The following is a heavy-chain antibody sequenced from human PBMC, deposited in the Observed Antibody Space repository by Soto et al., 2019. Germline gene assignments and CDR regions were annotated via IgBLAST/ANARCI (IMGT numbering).Heavy chain of an antibody. J-gene: IGHJ6*02. CDR1: GGSISSGGYY. CDR3: ARENRSLISSNYYYYGMDV. CDR2: IYYSGST. V-gene: IGHV4-31*03. Sequence: PSETLSLTCTVSGGSISSGGYYWSWIRQHPGKGLEWIGYIYYSGSTYYKPSLKSRVTISVDTSKNQFSLKLSSVTAADTAVYYCARENRSLISSNYYYYGMDVWGQGTTVTVSS.